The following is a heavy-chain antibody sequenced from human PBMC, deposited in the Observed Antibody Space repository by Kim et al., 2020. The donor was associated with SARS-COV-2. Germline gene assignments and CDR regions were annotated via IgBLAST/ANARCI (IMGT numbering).Heavy chain of an antibody. J-gene: IGHJ6*01. D-gene: IGHD6-13*01. CDR3: ARVRGAAGPFYYYYYGMDV. CDR1: GFTFSDYY. Sequence: GGSLRLSCAASGFTFSDYYMSWIRQAPGKGLEWVSYISSSGSTIYYADSVKGRFTISRDNAKNSLYLQMNSLRAEDTAVYYCARVRGAAGPFYYYYYGMDVWGPGAKGTVSS. V-gene: IGHV3-11*01. CDR2: ISSSGSTI.